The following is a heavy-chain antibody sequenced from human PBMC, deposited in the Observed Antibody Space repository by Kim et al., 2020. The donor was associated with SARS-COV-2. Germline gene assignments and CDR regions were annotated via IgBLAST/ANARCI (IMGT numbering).Heavy chain of an antibody. D-gene: IGHD1-20*01. V-gene: IGHV3-53*01. J-gene: IGHJ4*02. CDR2: IYPGGSS. CDR1: GFIVSTNY. Sequence: GGSLRLSCAASGFIVSTNYMTWVRQAPGKGLEWVSVIYPGGSSYYADSVKGRLSISRDNSKNIVYFQMNSLRADDTAVYYCARVMPDGHRYDYFDYWGQGTLVRVSS. CDR3: ARVMPDGHRYDYFDY.